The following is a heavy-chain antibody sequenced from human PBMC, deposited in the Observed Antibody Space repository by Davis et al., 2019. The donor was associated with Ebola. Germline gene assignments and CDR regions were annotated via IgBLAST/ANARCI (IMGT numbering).Heavy chain of an antibody. CDR2: IKQDGSEK. CDR1: GFTFSSYW. Sequence: GESLKISCAASGFTFSSYWMSWVRQAPGQGLEWVANIKQDGSEKYYVDSVKGRFTISRDNAKNSLYLQMNRLRADDTAVYYCARVGGSGWYLGWFDPWGQGTLVTVSS. J-gene: IGHJ5*02. D-gene: IGHD6-19*01. CDR3: ARVGGSGWYLGWFDP. V-gene: IGHV3-7*01.